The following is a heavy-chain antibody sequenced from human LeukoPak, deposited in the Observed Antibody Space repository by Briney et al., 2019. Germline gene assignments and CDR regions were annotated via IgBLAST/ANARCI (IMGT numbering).Heavy chain of an antibody. CDR1: GGSFSGYY. Sequence: SETLSLTCAVYGGSFSGYYWSWIRQPPGKGLEWIGEINHSGSTNCNPSLKSRVTISVDTSKNQFSLKLSSVTAADTAVYYCARGRGIAAAGYNDYWGQGTLVTVSS. V-gene: IGHV4-34*01. D-gene: IGHD6-13*01. CDR3: ARGRGIAAAGYNDY. J-gene: IGHJ4*02. CDR2: INHSGST.